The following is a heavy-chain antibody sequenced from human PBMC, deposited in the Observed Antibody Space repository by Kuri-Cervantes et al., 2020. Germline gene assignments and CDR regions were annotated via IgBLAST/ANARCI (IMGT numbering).Heavy chain of an antibody. CDR1: GFTFSSYA. D-gene: IGHD4-11*01. J-gene: IGHJ4*02. V-gene: IGHV3-30*02. CDR3: ARDIIDYTNSPPFDS. Sequence: GESLKISCAASGFTFSSYALHWVRQAPGKGLEWVAFIRYDGSNKYYADSVQGRFTISRDNAKNMLFLQMNGLRVEDTAVYYCARDIIDYTNSPPFDSWGQGTLVTVSS. CDR2: IRYDGSNK.